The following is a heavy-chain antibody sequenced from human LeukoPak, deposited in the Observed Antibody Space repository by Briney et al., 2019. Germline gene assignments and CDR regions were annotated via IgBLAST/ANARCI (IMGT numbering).Heavy chain of an antibody. Sequence: PSETLSLTCTVPGGSISSYYWSWIRQPPGKGLEWIGYIYYSGSTNYNPSLKSRVTISVDTSKNQFSLKLSSVTAADTAVYYCAREREYCSSTSCYLSAFDIWGQGTMVTVSS. D-gene: IGHD2-2*01. CDR3: AREREYCSSTSCYLSAFDI. V-gene: IGHV4-59*01. CDR2: IYYSGST. CDR1: GGSISSYY. J-gene: IGHJ3*02.